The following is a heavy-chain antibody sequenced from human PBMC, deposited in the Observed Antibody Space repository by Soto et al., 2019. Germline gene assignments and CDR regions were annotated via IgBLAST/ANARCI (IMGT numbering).Heavy chain of an antibody. CDR3: TREFSGYDSGYNWFDP. CDR1: GYTFTTYG. D-gene: IGHD5-12*01. CDR2: ISAYNGNT. J-gene: IGHJ5*02. V-gene: IGHV1-18*01. Sequence: QVQLVQSGAEVKKPGASVKVSCKASGYTFTTYGISWVRQAPGQGLEWMGWISAYNGNTNYAQKLQGRVTMTTDTSTSTAYMELRSLRSDDTAVYYCTREFSGYDSGYNWFDPWPGNPGHRLL.